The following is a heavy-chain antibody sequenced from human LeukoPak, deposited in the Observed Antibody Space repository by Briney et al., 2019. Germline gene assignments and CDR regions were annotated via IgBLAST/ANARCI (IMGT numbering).Heavy chain of an antibody. CDR3: ARDRCSGGTCYSVGWFDP. D-gene: IGHD2-15*01. CDR1: GFTFSDYF. Sequence: PGGSLRLSCAASGFTFSDYFMGWIRQAPGKGLEWVSYINSSGSSRYYADSVKGRFAVSRDNANNSLYLQMNSLRAEDTAMYYCARDRCSGGTCYSVGWFDPWGQGTLVTVSS. CDR2: INSSGSSR. J-gene: IGHJ5*02. V-gene: IGHV3-11*01.